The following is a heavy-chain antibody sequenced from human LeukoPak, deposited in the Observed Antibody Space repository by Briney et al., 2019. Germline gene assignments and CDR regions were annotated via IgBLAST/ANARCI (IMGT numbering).Heavy chain of an antibody. D-gene: IGHD3-9*01. J-gene: IGHJ4*02. Sequence: GGSLRLSCAASGFTFSSYGMSWVRQAPGKGLEWVSAISGSGGSTYYADSVKGRFTISRDDSKNTLYLQMNSLRAEDTAVYYCAKRVNSADIRYLDYWGQGTLVTVSS. V-gene: IGHV3-23*01. CDR1: GFTFSSYG. CDR2: ISGSGGST. CDR3: AKRVNSADIRYLDY.